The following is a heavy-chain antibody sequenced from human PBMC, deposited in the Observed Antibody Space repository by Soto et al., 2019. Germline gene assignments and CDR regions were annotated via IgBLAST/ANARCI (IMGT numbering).Heavy chain of an antibody. CDR2: IYYSGST. Sequence: QVQLQESGPGLVKPSXTLSLTCTVSGGSISSYYWSWIRQPPGKGLEWIGYIYYSGSTNYNPSLKSRVTISVDTSKNQFSLKLSSVTAADTAVYYCARRYGSAFDIWGQGTMVTVSS. CDR3: ARRYGSAFDI. V-gene: IGHV4-59*01. D-gene: IGHD3-10*01. J-gene: IGHJ3*02. CDR1: GGSISSYY.